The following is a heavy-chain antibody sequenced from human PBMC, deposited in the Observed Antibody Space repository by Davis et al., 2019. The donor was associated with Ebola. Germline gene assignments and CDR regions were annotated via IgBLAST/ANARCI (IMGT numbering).Heavy chain of an antibody. CDR3: GYYGGNYFDY. Sequence: AASVKVSCKASGYTFSSYYMHWVRQAPGQGLEWMGIINPSGGSTSYAQKFQGRVTMTRDTSISTAYMELSRLRSDDTAVYYCGYYGGNYFDYWGQGTLVTVSS. J-gene: IGHJ4*02. D-gene: IGHD3-22*01. CDR1: GYTFSSYY. V-gene: IGHV1-46*01. CDR2: INPSGGST.